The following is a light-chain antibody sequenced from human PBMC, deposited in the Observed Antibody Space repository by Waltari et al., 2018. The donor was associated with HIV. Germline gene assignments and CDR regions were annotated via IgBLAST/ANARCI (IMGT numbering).Light chain of an antibody. Sequence: EIVLTQSPGIMSLSPGARATLSCRASHSVSNTYLAWYQQKPGQAPRLLIYAASIRATGIPDRFSGSGSGTGFTLTISRVEPEDFAVYYCQQYAISPGTFGQGTKVEIK. J-gene: IGKJ1*01. V-gene: IGKV3-20*01. CDR2: AAS. CDR1: HSVSNTY. CDR3: QQYAISPGT.